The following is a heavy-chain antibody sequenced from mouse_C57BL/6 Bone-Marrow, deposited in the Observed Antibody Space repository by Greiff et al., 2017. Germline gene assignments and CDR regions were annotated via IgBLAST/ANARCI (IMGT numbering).Heavy chain of an antibody. D-gene: IGHD2-5*01. CDR3: VRSYYSNGYYCDY. V-gene: IGHV1-55*01. Sequence: VQLQQPGAELVKPGASVKMSCKASGYTFTSYWITWVKQRPGQGLEWIGDIYPGRGSTNYNEKFKSKATLTVDTSSSTAYMQLSSLTSEVSAVXYCVRSYYSNGYYCDYWGQGTTLTVSS. CDR1: GYTFTSYW. CDR2: IYPGRGST. J-gene: IGHJ2*01.